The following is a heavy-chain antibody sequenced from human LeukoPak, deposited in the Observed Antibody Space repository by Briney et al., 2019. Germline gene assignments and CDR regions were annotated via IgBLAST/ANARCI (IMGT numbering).Heavy chain of an antibody. Sequence: SETLSLTCAVYGGSFSGYYWSWIRQPPGKGLEWIGEMNHSGSTNYNPSLKSRVTISVDTSKNQFSLKLSSVTAADTAVYYCARTRAPISGYSGYFKRYDYYYYMDVWGKGTTVTISS. CDR2: MNHSGST. CDR3: ARTRAPISGYSGYFKRYDYYYYMDV. CDR1: GGSFSGYY. V-gene: IGHV4-34*01. D-gene: IGHD5-12*01. J-gene: IGHJ6*03.